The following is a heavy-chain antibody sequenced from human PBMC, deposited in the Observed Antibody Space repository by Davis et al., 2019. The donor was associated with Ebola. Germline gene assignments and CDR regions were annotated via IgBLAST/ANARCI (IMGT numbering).Heavy chain of an antibody. D-gene: IGHD2/OR15-2a*01. Sequence: SETLSLTCAVYGGSFSGHYWGWIRQPPGKGLEWIGSIFYSGSTYYNPSLKSRVTISVDTSKNQFSLKLSSVTAADTAVYYCASNFFYWGQGTLVTVSS. CDR3: ASNFFY. V-gene: IGHV4-34*12. J-gene: IGHJ4*02. CDR1: GGSFSGHY. CDR2: IFYSGST.